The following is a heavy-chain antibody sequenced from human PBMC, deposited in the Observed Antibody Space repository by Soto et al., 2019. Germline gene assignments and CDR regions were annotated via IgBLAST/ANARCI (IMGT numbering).Heavy chain of an antibody. CDR2: IFYSGST. Sequence: SETLSLTCTVSGDSITSGDYYWSWVRQPPGKGLEWIGYIFYSGSTYYKASLKSRVTISLDMSRNQFTLKLTSVTAADTAVYYCARAEVAVAGSGWFDAWGHGTLVTVSS. J-gene: IGHJ5*01. D-gene: IGHD6-19*01. V-gene: IGHV4-30-4*01. CDR3: ARAEVAVAGSGWFDA. CDR1: GDSITSGDYY.